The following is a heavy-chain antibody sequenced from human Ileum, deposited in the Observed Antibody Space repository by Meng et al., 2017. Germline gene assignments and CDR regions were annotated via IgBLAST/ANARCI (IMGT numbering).Heavy chain of an antibody. J-gene: IGHJ4*02. Sequence: GQLKQWGAELLKPSETLSLTCAVYGGSFSGYYWSWIRQPPGKGLEWIGEINHSGSTNYNPSLKSRVTISVDTSKNQFSLKLTSVTAADTAVYYCARDRTGYPFSFDYWGQGTLVTVSS. CDR3: ARDRTGYPFSFDY. D-gene: IGHD3/OR15-3a*01. CDR1: GGSFSGYY. CDR2: INHSGST. V-gene: IGHV4-34*01.